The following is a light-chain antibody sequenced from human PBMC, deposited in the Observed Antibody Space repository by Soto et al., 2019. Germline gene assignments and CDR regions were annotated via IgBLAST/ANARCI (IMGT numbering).Light chain of an antibody. J-gene: IGKJ1*01. Sequence: DIQMTQSPSTLSASVGDRVTITCRASQSISSSLAWYQQKQGKAPKLLIYKASSLESGVPSRFSGSGSGTEFTRTISSVQPDDVATYYCQQYNSFWTFGQGTKVEI. CDR2: KAS. CDR1: QSISSS. CDR3: QQYNSFWT. V-gene: IGKV1-5*03.